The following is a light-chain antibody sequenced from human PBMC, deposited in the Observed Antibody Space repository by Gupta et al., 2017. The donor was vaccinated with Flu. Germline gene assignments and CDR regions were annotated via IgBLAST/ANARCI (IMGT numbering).Light chain of an antibody. CDR1: DIGSKS. CDR3: QVWDTSRDRRWV. J-gene: IGLJ3*02. Sequence: KTARITCGGSDIGSKSVHWYQQKPGQAPVLVVYDDRDRPSGIPERFSGSNPGNTATLTISGVEAGDEADYYCQVWDTSRDRRWVFGGGTKLTVL. V-gene: IGLV3-21*03. CDR2: DDR.